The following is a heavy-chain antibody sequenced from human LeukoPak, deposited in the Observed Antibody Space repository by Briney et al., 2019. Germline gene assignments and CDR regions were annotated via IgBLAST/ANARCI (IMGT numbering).Heavy chain of an antibody. CDR2: ISSSSSYI. CDR1: GFTFSSYS. J-gene: IGHJ4*02. D-gene: IGHD2-15*01. Sequence: GGSLRLSCAASGFTFSSYSMNWVRQAPGKGLEWVSSISSSSSYIYYADSVKGRFTISRDNAKNSLYLQMNSLRAEHTAVYYCARAGYCSGGSCRDYRGQGTLVTVSS. V-gene: IGHV3-21*01. CDR3: ARAGYCSGGSCRDY.